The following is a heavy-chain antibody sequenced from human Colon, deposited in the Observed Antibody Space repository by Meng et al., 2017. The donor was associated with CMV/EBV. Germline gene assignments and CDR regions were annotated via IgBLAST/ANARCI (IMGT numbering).Heavy chain of an antibody. CDR2: ISWNSGSI. CDR3: ARGGDIVVDYYYYGMDV. D-gene: IGHD2-2*01. V-gene: IGHV3-9*01. CDR1: GFTFDDYA. J-gene: IGHJ6*02. Sequence: GGSLRLSCAASGFTFDDYAMHWVRQAPGKGLEWVSGISWNSGSIGYADSVKGRFTISRDNAKNSLYLQMNSLRAEDTAVYYCARGGDIVVDYYYYGMDVWGQGTTVTVSS.